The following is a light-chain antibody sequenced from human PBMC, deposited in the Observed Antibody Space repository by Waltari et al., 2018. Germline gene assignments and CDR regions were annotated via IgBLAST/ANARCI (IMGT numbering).Light chain of an antibody. J-gene: IGKJ2*01. CDR1: QNISFY. CDR3: QQRSNWPPMYS. V-gene: IGKV3-11*01. Sequence: EIVLTQSPATLSLSSGERVTLSCRAGQNISFYLAWYQQKPGQAPRLLIYDASNRAAGIPARFSGSGSGTDFTLTISSLGPEDFAVYYCQQRSNWPPMYSFGQGTKLEIK. CDR2: DAS.